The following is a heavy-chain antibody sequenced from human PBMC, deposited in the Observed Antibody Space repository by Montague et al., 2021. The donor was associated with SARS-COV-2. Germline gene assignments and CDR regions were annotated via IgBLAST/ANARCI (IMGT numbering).Heavy chain of an antibody. CDR1: GDSVSSNSAA. V-gene: IGHV6-1*01. CDR3: ARGSSGYYTPRPFDY. J-gene: IGHJ4*02. D-gene: IGHD3-22*01. Sequence: CAISGDSVSSNSAARNWIRQSPSIGLEWLGRTYYRPKWYNDYAVSVKSRITINPDTSKNQFSLQLNSVTPEDTAVYYCARGSSGYYTPRPFDYWGQGTLVTVSS. CDR2: TYYRPKWYN.